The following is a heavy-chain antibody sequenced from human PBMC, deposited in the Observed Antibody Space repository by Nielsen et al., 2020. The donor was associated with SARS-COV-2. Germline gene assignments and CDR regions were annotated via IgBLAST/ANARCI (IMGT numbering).Heavy chain of an antibody. V-gene: IGHV3-9*01. J-gene: IGHJ4*02. CDR3: ARGQFDFDY. D-gene: IGHD3-3*01. CDR2: ISWISDSI. CDR1: GFTFDEYA. Sequence: GGSLRLSCAASGFTFDEYAMHWVRQAPGKGLEWVSGISWISDSIGYADSVKGRFTISRDNAKNSLYLQMNSLRAEDTALYHCARGQFDFDYWGQGTLVTVSS.